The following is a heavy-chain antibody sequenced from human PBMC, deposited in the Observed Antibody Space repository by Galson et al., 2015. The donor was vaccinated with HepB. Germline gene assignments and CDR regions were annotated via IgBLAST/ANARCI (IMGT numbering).Heavy chain of an antibody. CDR3: ARIGGVDDYGDYVREV. V-gene: IGHV2-70*11. CDR2: IDWDDDK. CDR1: GFSLSTSGMC. J-gene: IGHJ4*02. D-gene: IGHD4-17*01. Sequence: PALVKPTQTLTLTCTFSGFSLSTSGMCVSWIRQPPGKALEWLARIDWDDDKYYSTSLKTRLTISKDTSKNQVVLTMTNMDPVDTATYYCARIGGVDDYGDYVREVWGQGTLVTVSS.